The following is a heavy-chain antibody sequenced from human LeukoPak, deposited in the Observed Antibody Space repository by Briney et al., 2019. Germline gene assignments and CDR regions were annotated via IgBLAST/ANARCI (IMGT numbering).Heavy chain of an antibody. D-gene: IGHD3-10*01. CDR2: INPKGGIT. Sequence: ASVKVSCKTSGYNFINNYVHWVRQAPGQGLEWMGQINPKGGITSYAQGFQGRVTMTSDTSTSTIYMDLGKLRSEDTAIYYCARDSGWSKYDYWGQGALVIVSS. J-gene: IGHJ4*02. V-gene: IGHV1-46*01. CDR3: ARDSGWSKYDY. CDR1: GYNFINNY.